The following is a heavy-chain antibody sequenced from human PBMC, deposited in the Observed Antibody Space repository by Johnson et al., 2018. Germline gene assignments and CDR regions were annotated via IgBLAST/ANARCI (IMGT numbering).Heavy chain of an antibody. CDR1: GFSFSRYA. CDR3: AKDAGYSSGWYSEYFQH. Sequence: VQLQESGGGLLQFGGSLRLSCAASGFSFSRYAMSWVRQAPGKGLEWVSSISGSGRSTYYADSVKGRLTISRDNSQKTLYLQMNSLRAEDTAIYYWAKDAGYSSGWYSEYFQHWGQGTLVTVSS. J-gene: IGHJ1*01. CDR2: ISGSGRST. D-gene: IGHD6-19*01. V-gene: IGHV3-23*01.